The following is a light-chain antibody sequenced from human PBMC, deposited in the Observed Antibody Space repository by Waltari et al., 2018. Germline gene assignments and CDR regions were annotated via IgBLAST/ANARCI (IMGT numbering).Light chain of an antibody. CDR1: QSISSW. CDR2: KAS. CDR3: QQYNSYSWT. Sequence: DIQMTQSPSTLSASVGDRVTITCRASQSISSWLAWYQQKPGKATKLLIYKASSLESGVPSRCSGSGSGTEFTLTISSLQPDDFATYYCQQYNSYSWTFGQGTKVEIK. V-gene: IGKV1-5*03. J-gene: IGKJ1*01.